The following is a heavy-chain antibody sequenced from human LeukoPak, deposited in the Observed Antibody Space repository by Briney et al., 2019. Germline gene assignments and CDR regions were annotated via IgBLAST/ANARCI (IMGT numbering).Heavy chain of an antibody. D-gene: IGHD3-3*01. CDR3: AKDRPDFWSGSIYYYYGMDV. V-gene: IGHV3-23*01. CDR2: ISGSGGST. J-gene: IGHJ6*02. Sequence: GGSLRLSCAASGFTFSSYSMNWVRQAPGKGLEWVSAISGSGGSTYYADSVKGRFTISRDNSKNTLYLQMNSLRAEDTAVYYCAKDRPDFWSGSIYYYYGMDVWGQGTTVTVSS. CDR1: GFTFSSYS.